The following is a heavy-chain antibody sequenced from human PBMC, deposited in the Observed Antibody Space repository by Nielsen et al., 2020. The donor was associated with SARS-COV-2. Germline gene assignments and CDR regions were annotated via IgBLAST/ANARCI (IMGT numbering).Heavy chain of an antibody. Sequence: SVKVSCKASGYTFTGYYMHWVRQAPGQGLEWMGGIIPIFGTANYAQKFQGRVTITADESTSTAYMELSSLRSEDTAVYYCARDGVDTLLDYWGQGTLVTVSS. CDR2: IIPIFGTA. CDR1: GYTFTGYY. V-gene: IGHV1-69*13. CDR3: ARDGVDTLLDY. J-gene: IGHJ4*02. D-gene: IGHD2-15*01.